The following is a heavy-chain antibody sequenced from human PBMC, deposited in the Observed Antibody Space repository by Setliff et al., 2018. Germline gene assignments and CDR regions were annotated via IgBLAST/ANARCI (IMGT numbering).Heavy chain of an antibody. V-gene: IGHV1-18*01. Sequence: GASVKVSCKASGYTFTSYGISWVRQAPGQGLEWLGWISAYNGNTNYAQKFQGRFTMTADTSTSTAYMELRSLRSDDTAVYYCARTTPRSSFDYWGQGTLVTVSS. J-gene: IGHJ4*02. CDR3: ARTTPRSSFDY. CDR1: GYTFTSYG. CDR2: ISAYNGNT.